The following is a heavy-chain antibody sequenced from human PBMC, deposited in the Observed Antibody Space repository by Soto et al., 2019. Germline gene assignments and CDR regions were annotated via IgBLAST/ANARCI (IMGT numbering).Heavy chain of an antibody. CDR3: VKERMEQYQLLPFFDY. CDR2: ISFDGSNK. V-gene: IGHV3-30*18. CDR1: GFTFSNYG. J-gene: IGHJ4*02. Sequence: GSLRLSCAASGFTFSNYGMHWLRQAPGKGLEWVAVISFDGSNKYYADSVKGRFTISRDNSRNTLDLQMNSLRAEDTAVYYCVKERMEQYQLLPFFDYWGQGTLVTVSS. D-gene: IGHD2-2*01.